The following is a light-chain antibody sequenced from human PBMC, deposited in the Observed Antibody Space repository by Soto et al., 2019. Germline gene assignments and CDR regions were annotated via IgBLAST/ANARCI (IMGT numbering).Light chain of an antibody. J-gene: IGKJ1*01. CDR1: QSVLHSSHNKNY. CDR3: QQYYSPWT. Sequence: DIVMTQSPDSLAVSLGERATINCKSSQSVLHSSHNKNYLAWYQQKPGQPPKLLIYWASTRESGVPDRFSGSGSGTDFTLSISSLQAEDVAVYYCQQYYSPWTFGQGTKVEIK. CDR2: WAS. V-gene: IGKV4-1*01.